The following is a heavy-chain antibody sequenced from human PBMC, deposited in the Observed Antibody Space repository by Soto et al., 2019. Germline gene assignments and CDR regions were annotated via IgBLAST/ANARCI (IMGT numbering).Heavy chain of an antibody. Sequence: SETLSLTCTVSSGSISSSSYYWGWIRQPPGKGLEWIGSIYYSGSTYYNPSLKSRVTISVDTSKNQFSLKLSSVNAADTAVYYCASPKIEFYHWFDPWGQGTLVTVSS. D-gene: IGHD3-22*01. CDR3: ASPKIEFYHWFDP. CDR2: IYYSGST. CDR1: SGSISSSSYY. V-gene: IGHV4-39*01. J-gene: IGHJ5*02.